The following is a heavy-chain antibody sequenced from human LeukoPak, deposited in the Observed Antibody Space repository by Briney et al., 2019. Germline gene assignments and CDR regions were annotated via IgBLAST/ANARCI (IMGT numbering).Heavy chain of an antibody. CDR3: ARHGRHYYYMDV. Sequence: SETLSLTCTVSGGSISSSSYYWGWIRQPPGKGLEWIGSIYYSGSTYYNPSLKSRVTISVDTSKNQFSLKLSSVTAADTAVYYRARHGRHYYYMDVWGKGTTVTVSS. V-gene: IGHV4-39*01. D-gene: IGHD3/OR15-3a*01. CDR2: IYYSGST. J-gene: IGHJ6*03. CDR1: GGSISSSSYY.